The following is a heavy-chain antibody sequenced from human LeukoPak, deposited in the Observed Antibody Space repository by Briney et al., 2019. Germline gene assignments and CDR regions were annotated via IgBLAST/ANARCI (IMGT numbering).Heavy chain of an antibody. V-gene: IGHV4-59*11. CDR3: ARERETYFDY. CDR2: IYYSGST. CDR1: GGSISSHY. Sequence: SETLSLTCTVSGGSISSHYWSWIRQPPGKGLEWIGYIYYSGSTNYNPSLKSRVTISVDTSKNQFSLKLSSVTAADTAVYYCARERETYFDYWGQGTLVTVSS. J-gene: IGHJ4*02.